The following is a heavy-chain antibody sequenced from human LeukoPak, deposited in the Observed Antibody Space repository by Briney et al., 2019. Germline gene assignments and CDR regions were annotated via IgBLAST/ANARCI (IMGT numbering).Heavy chain of an antibody. CDR2: IYYSGST. Sequence: PSETLSLTCTVSGGSISSSSYYWDWIRQPPGKGLEWIGSIYYSGSTYYNPSLKSRVTISVDTSKNQFSLKLSSVTAADTAVYYCARGEGGSFDYWGQGTLVTVSS. CDR1: GGSISSSSYY. CDR3: ARGEGGSFDY. D-gene: IGHD2-15*01. J-gene: IGHJ4*02. V-gene: IGHV4-39*07.